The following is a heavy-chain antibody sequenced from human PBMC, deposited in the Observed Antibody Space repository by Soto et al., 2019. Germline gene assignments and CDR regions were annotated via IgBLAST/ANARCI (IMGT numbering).Heavy chain of an antibody. Sequence: SETLSLTCTVSGGSISSSSYYWGWIRQTPGKGLEWIGSIYYSGSTYYNPSLKSRVTISVDTSKNQFSLKLSSVTAADTAVYYCARRRGYCSGGSCYSSNKEYYYYGMDVWGQGTTVTVSS. J-gene: IGHJ6*02. V-gene: IGHV4-39*01. D-gene: IGHD2-15*01. CDR2: IYYSGST. CDR1: GGSISSSSYY. CDR3: ARRRGYCSGGSCYSSNKEYYYYGMDV.